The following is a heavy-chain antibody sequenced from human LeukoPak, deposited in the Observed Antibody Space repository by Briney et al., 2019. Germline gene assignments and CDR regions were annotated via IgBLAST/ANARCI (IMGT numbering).Heavy chain of an antibody. CDR2: IYPGDSDT. CDR1: GYSFTSYW. Sequence: GESLKISCKGSGYSFTSYWIGWVRQMPGKGLEWMGIIYPGDSDTRYSPSFQGQVTISADRSISTAYLQWSSLKASDTAMYYCARQSGWSVVAAQNWFDPWGQGTLVTVSS. V-gene: IGHV5-51*01. D-gene: IGHD2-15*01. J-gene: IGHJ5*02. CDR3: ARQSGWSVVAAQNWFDP.